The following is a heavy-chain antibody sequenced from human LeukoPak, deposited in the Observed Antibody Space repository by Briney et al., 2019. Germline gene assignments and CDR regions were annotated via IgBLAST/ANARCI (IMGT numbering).Heavy chain of an antibody. J-gene: IGHJ5*02. CDR2: IIPILGIA. Sequence: SVKVSCKASGGTFSSYTISWVRQAPGQGLEWMGRIIPILGIANYAQKFQGRVTITADKSTSTAYMELSSLGSEDTAVYYCAAASRSNWFDPWGQGTLVTVSS. V-gene: IGHV1-69*02. CDR1: GGTFSSYT. D-gene: IGHD6-25*01. CDR3: AAASRSNWFDP.